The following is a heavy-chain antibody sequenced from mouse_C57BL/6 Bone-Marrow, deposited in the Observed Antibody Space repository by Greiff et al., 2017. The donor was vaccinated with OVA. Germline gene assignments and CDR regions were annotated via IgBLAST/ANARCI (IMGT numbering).Heavy chain of an antibody. CDR2: IDPSDSYT. Sequence: QVQLQQPGAELVKPGASVKLSCKASGYTFTSYWMQWVKQRPGQGLEWIGEIDPSDSYTNYNQKFKGKATLTVDTSSSTAYMQLSSLTSEDSAVYYCAREHSEGFAYWGHGTLVTVSA. CDR3: AREHSEGFAY. CDR1: GYTFTSYW. J-gene: IGHJ3*01. V-gene: IGHV1-50*01.